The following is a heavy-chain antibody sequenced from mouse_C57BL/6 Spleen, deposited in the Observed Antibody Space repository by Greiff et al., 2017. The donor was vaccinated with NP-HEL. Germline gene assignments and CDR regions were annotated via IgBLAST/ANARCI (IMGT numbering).Heavy chain of an antibody. Sequence: VQLKQSGPELVKPGASVTIPCKASGYTFTDYNMDWVKQSHGTSLEWIGDINPNNGGTIYNQKFQGKATLTVDKSSSTAYMELRSLTSEDTAVYYCARKYYYGSSLWFAYGGQGTLVTVSA. CDR2: INPNNGGT. CDR3: ARKYYYGSSLWFAY. D-gene: IGHD1-1*01. J-gene: IGHJ3*01. V-gene: IGHV1-18*01. CDR1: GYTFTDYN.